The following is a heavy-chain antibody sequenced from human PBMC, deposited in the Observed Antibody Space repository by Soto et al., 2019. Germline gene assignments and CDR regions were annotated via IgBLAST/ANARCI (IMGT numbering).Heavy chain of an antibody. CDR1: GFTFDDYT. D-gene: IGHD3-3*01. V-gene: IGHV3-43*01. CDR2: ISWDGGST. J-gene: IGHJ6*02. Sequence: GGSLRLSCAASGFTFDDYTMHWVRQAPGKGLEWVSLISWDGGSTYYADSVKGRFTISRDNSKNSLYLQMNSLRTEDTALYYCAKDIGPSRYDFWSGYFYGMDVWGQGTTVTVSS. CDR3: AKDIGPSRYDFWSGYFYGMDV.